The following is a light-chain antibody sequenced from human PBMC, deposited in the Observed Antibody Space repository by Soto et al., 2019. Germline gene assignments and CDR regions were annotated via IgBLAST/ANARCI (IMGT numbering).Light chain of an antibody. CDR3: AAWDDSLSGRV. J-gene: IGLJ3*02. V-gene: IGLV1-47*02. CDR2: SNN. CDR1: SSNIGSNF. Sequence: QLVLTQPPSASGTPGQRVTISCSGSSSNIGSNFVYWYRQLPGTAPKVLIDSNNQRPSGVPDRFSGSQSGTSASLAISGLRSDDEADYYCAAWDDSLSGRVFGGGTKLTVL.